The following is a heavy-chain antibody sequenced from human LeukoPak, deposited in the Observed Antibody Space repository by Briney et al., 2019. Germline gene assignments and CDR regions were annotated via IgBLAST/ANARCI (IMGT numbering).Heavy chain of an antibody. CDR2: INWNGGST. V-gene: IGHV3-20*04. J-gene: IGHJ4*02. D-gene: IGHD4-17*01. CDR1: GFTFDDYG. CDR3: ARDWRNTVSPDY. Sequence: PGGSLRLSCAASGFTFDDYGMSWVRQAPGKGLEWVSGINWNGGSTGYADSVKGRFTISRDNAKNSLYLQVNSLRAEDTALYYCARDWRNTVSPDYWGQGTLVTVSS.